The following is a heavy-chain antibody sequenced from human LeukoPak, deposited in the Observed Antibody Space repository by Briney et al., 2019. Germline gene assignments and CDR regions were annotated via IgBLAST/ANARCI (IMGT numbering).Heavy chain of an antibody. V-gene: IGHV4-34*01. J-gene: IGHJ4*02. CDR1: GGSFSGYY. Sequence: SETLSLTCAVYGGSFSGYYWSWIRQPPGKGLEWIGEINHSEITNYNPSLKSRVTISVDTSKNQFSLKLSSVTAADTAVYYCARAVTYHDVLTGYYRDYFDYWGQGILVTVPS. CDR3: ARAVTYHDVLTGYYRDYFDY. CDR2: INHSEIT. D-gene: IGHD3-9*01.